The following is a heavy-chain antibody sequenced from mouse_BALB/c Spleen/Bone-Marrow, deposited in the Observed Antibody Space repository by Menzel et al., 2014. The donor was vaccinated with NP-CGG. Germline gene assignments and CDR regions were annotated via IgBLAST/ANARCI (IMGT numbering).Heavy chain of an antibody. CDR1: GFTFSSYG. J-gene: IGHJ2*01. CDR3: ARGLGFFDY. Sequence: DVHLVESGGGLVQPGGSLKLSCAASGFTFSSYGMSWVRQTPDKRLELVATINSYGDSTYYPDSVKGRFTISRDNAKNTLYLQMSSLKSEDTAMYYCARGLGFFDYWGQGTTLTVSS. D-gene: IGHD4-1*01. CDR2: INSYGDST. V-gene: IGHV5-6-3*01.